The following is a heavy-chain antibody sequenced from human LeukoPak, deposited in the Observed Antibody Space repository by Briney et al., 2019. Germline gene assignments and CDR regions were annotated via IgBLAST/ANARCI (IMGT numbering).Heavy chain of an antibody. J-gene: IGHJ4*02. V-gene: IGHV3-48*01. D-gene: IGHD3-9*01. Sequence: RPGGSLRLSCAASGFTFTMFGMNWVRQAPGKGLEWVSYINGRSTITYYADSVQGRFTISRDNAEDSVYLQMNSLRAEDTAVYYCAREGEYYDILTGYYSHFDYWGQGTLVTVSS. CDR3: AREGEYYDILTGYYSHFDY. CDR1: GFTFTMFG. CDR2: INGRSTIT.